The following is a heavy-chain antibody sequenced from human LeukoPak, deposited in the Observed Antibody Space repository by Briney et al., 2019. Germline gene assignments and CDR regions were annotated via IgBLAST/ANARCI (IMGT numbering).Heavy chain of an antibody. CDR3: AKFNGDPGYYFDY. J-gene: IGHJ4*02. V-gene: IGHV3-23*01. Sequence: PGGSLRLSCEASRFTFSIYAMSWVRQAPGKGMEWVSSISRSGSGTYYTDSVKGRFTISRDNCKKRMYLQLNGLRTEDTAVYYCAKFNGDPGYYFDYWGQGTLVTVSS. D-gene: IGHD4-17*01. CDR2: ISRSGSGT. CDR1: RFTFSIYA.